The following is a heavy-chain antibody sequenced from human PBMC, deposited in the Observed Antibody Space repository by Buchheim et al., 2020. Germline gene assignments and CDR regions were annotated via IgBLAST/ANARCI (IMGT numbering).Heavy chain of an antibody. CDR1: GFTFSSYS. Sequence: EVQLVESGGGLVQPGGSLRLSCAASGFTFSSYSMNWVRQAPEKGLEWVSYISSSSSTIYYADSVKGRFTISRDNAKNSLYLQMNSLRAEDTAVYYCARDAHIVVVPAAIRVYYYYYGMDVWGQGTT. D-gene: IGHD2-2*02. CDR2: ISSSSSTI. CDR3: ARDAHIVVVPAAIRVYYYYYGMDV. J-gene: IGHJ6*02. V-gene: IGHV3-48*01.